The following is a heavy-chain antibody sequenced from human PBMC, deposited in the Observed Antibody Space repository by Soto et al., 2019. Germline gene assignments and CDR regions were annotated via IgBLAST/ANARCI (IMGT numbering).Heavy chain of an antibody. CDR3: ARAPPGPSPRWDV. Sequence: QVVLQESGPGLVKPSQTLSLTCAVSGGSMSRGGQSWSWIRQPPGKGLEWLGFIYYTGSTYYNPSLKSRVTLAVDRSKNQFSLNLTSVTAAGTSMYFCARAPPGPSPRWDVWGQGTTVIVSS. CDR2: IYYTGST. J-gene: IGHJ6*02. CDR1: GGSMSRGGQS. D-gene: IGHD3-10*01. V-gene: IGHV4-30-2*01.